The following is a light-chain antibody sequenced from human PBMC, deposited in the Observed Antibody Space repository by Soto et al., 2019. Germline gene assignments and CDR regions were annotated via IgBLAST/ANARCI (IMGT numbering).Light chain of an antibody. V-gene: IGLV2-14*01. CDR3: TSYTTSSTLRYV. CDR1: NSDVGAYNY. J-gene: IGLJ1*01. Sequence: QSVLTQPASVSGSLGQSITISCTVTNSDVGAYNYVSWFRQYPGTAPKLVIYDVSNRPSGVSSRFSGSKSGNAASLTISGLQSEDEADYYCTSYTTSSTLRYVFGTGTKVTVL. CDR2: DVS.